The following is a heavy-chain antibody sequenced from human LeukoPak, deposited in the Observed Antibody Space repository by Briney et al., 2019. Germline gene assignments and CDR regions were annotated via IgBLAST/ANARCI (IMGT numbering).Heavy chain of an antibody. CDR3: ARLPAITTYYYYYMDV. J-gene: IGHJ6*03. CDR2: IYYSGSS. Sequence: SETLSLTCAVSGGSISSSSHYWGWIRQAPGKRLECLGTIYYSGSSYYNPTLESRVTMSVDTPKNQFSLRLSSVTAADTAVYYCARLPAITTYYYYYMDVWGKGTMVTVSS. V-gene: IGHV4-39*01. CDR1: GGSISSSSHY. D-gene: IGHD5-12*01.